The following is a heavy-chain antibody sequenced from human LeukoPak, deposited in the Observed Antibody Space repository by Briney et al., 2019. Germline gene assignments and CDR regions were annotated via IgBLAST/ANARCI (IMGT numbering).Heavy chain of an antibody. CDR1: GFTFINAW. Sequence: PGGSLRLSCAASGFTFINAWMNWVRQAPGKGLEWVGRIKAKHDGGTVDYAAPVKGRFTISRDDSRNTLYLQMNSLKTEDTAVYYCIADTLDFAPYDFDYWGRGTLVTVSS. CDR3: IADTLDFAPYDFDY. V-gene: IGHV3-15*01. D-gene: IGHD3/OR15-3a*01. J-gene: IGHJ4*02. CDR2: IKAKHDGGTV.